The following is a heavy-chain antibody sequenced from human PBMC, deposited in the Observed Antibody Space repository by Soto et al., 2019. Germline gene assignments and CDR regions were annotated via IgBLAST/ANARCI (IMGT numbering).Heavy chain of an antibody. CDR3: ARGGVLLWFGELSWFDP. CDR2: IYSGGST. V-gene: IGHV3-66*01. CDR1: GFTVSSNY. J-gene: IGHJ5*02. D-gene: IGHD3-10*01. Sequence: EVQLVESGGGLVQPGGSLRLSCAASGFTVSSNYMSWVRQAPGKGLEWVSVIYSGGSTYYADSVKGRFTISRDNSKNTRYLQMNSLRAEDTAVYYCARGGVLLWFGELSWFDPWGQGTLVTVSS.